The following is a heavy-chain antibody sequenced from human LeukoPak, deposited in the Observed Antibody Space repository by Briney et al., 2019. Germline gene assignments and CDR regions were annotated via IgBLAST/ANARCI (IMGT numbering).Heavy chain of an antibody. CDR3: ASLIQRGP. Sequence: SETLSLTCAVYGGSFSGYYWSWIRQPPGKGLEWIGEINHSGSTNYNPSLKSRVTISVDTSKNQFSLKLSSVTAADTAVYYCASLIQRGPWGQGTLVTVSS. CDR1: GGSFSGYY. CDR2: INHSGST. D-gene: IGHD1-1*01. V-gene: IGHV4-34*01. J-gene: IGHJ5*02.